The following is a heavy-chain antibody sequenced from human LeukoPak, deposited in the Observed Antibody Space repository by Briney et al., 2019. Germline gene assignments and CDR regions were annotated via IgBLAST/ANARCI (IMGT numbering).Heavy chain of an antibody. J-gene: IGHJ3*02. D-gene: IGHD5-18*01. CDR3: AREYGYSYGSAGAFDI. Sequence: SETLSLTCTVSGGSISSYYWSWIRQPPGKGLEWIGYIYYSGSTNYNPSLKSRVTISVDTSKNQFSLKLSSVTAADMAVYYCAREYGYSYGSAGAFDIWGQGTMVTVSS. CDR1: GGSISSYY. CDR2: IYYSGST. V-gene: IGHV4-59*01.